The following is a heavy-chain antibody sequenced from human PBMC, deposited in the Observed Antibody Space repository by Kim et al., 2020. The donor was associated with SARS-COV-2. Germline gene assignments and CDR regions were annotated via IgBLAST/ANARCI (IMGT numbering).Heavy chain of an antibody. CDR3: AKDRMPTVTYYFDY. V-gene: IGHV3-23*01. D-gene: IGHD4-17*01. Sequence: ADSVKGRFTISRHNSKHTLYLQMNSLRAKDTAVYYCAKDRMPTVTYYFDYWGQGTLVTVSS. J-gene: IGHJ4*02.